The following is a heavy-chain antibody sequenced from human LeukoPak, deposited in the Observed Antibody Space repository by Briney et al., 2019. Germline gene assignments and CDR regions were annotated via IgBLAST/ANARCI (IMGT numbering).Heavy chain of an antibody. CDR1: GGTFSSYA. CDR2: IIPIFGTA. V-gene: IGHV1-69*05. D-gene: IGHD3-3*01. J-gene: IGHJ5*02. Sequence: ASVKVSCKASGGTFSSYAISWVRQAPGQGLEWMGGIIPIFGTANYAQKFQGRVTITTDESTSTAYMELSSLRSEDTAVYYCARVSKYYDFWSGYYEWWFDPWGQGTLVAVSS. CDR3: ARVSKYYDFWSGYYEWWFDP.